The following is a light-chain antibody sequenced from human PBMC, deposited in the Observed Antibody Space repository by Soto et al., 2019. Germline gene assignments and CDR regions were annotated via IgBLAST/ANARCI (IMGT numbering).Light chain of an antibody. CDR3: CSYAGSSTNYV. J-gene: IGLJ1*01. CDR1: SSDVGSYNL. V-gene: IGLV2-23*02. Sequence: QSVLTHPASVSGSPGQSITISCTGTSSDVGSYNLVSWYQQHPGKAPKLMIYEVSKRPSGVSNRFSGSKSGNTASLTISGFQAEDEADYYCCSYAGSSTNYVFGTGTKVTVL. CDR2: EVS.